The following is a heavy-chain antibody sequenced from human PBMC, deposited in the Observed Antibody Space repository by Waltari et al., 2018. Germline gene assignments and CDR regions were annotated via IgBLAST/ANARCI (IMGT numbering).Heavy chain of an antibody. D-gene: IGHD2-21*01. CDR2: FSYNGNT. Sequence: QLQMQESGPGLVRPSETLSLTCAVSGGPITPITYFWGWIRQPPGKGLEWIASFSYNGNTYYNPSLKSRVTISGDTSKNQFSLLLSSVTAADTAVYYCARGLGAIYWGHGTLVTVSS. CDR3: ARGLGAIY. J-gene: IGHJ4*01. CDR1: GGPITPITYF. V-gene: IGHV4-39*07.